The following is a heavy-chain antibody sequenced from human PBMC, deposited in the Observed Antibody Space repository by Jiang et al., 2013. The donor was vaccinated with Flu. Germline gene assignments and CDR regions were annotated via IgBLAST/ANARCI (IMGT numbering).Heavy chain of an antibody. D-gene: IGHD3-10*01. V-gene: IGHV4-30-2*01. CDR2: IYHTGST. CDR1: GGSISSGDYS. CDR3: ARLYLVRGEGWFHGFDV. Sequence: SGLVKPSQTLSLTCAVSGGSISSGDYSWSWIRQPPGKGLEWIGYIYHTGSTYYNPSLKSRVTMSVDRSRNQFSLKLSSATAADTAVYYCARLYLVRGEGWFHGFDVWGQGTTVTVSS. J-gene: IGHJ6*02.